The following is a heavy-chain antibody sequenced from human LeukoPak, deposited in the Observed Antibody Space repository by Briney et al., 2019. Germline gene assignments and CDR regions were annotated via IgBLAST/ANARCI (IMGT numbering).Heavy chain of an antibody. CDR3: ARVRYDYVWGRRAYYFDY. J-gene: IGHJ4*02. V-gene: IGHV3-33*08. CDR1: GFTFSNYS. CDR2: IWYDGSNK. D-gene: IGHD3-16*01. Sequence: GSLRLSCAASGFTFSNYSMHWVRQAPGKGLGWVAVIWYDGSNKYYADSVKGRFTISRDNSKNTLYLQMNSLRAEDTAVYYCARVRYDYVWGRRAYYFDYWGQGTLVTVSS.